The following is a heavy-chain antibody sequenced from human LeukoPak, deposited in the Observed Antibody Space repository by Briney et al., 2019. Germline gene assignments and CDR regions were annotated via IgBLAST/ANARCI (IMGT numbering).Heavy chain of an antibody. J-gene: IGHJ4*02. CDR2: IYHSGST. CDR3: AKDHQRDPTVTSDY. Sequence: SETLSLTCTVSGYSISSAYYWGWIRQPPGKGLEWIGSIYHSGSTYYNPSLKSRVTISVDTSKNQFSLKLSSVTAADTAVYYCAKDHQRDPTVTSDYWGQGTLVTVSS. CDR1: GYSISSAYY. V-gene: IGHV4-38-2*02. D-gene: IGHD4-17*01.